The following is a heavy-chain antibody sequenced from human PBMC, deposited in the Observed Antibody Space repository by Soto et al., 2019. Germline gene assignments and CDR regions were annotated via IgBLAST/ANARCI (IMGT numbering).Heavy chain of an antibody. J-gene: IGHJ6*02. CDR3: RHPTEYYYYGMDV. CDR1: GGSLSSSSYY. Sequence: LSLTCTVSGGSLSSSSYYWGWIRQPPGKGLEWIGSIYYSGSTYYNPSLKSRVTISVDTSKNQFSLKLSSVTAADTAVYYCRHPTEYYYYGMDVWGQRPTFTV. V-gene: IGHV4-39*01. CDR2: IYYSGST.